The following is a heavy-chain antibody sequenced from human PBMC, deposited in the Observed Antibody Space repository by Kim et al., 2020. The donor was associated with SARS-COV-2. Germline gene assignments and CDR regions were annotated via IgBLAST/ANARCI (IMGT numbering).Heavy chain of an antibody. D-gene: IGHD6-25*01. CDR1: GFTFSNAW. CDR2: IKSKTDGGTT. Sequence: GGSLRLSCAASGFTFSNAWMSWVRQAPGKGLEWVGRIKSKTDGGTTDYAAPVKGRFTISRDDSKNTLYLQMNSLKTEDTAVYYCTTGPQPLGQRRSSRWGWYYYGMDVWGQGTTVTVSS. J-gene: IGHJ6*02. CDR3: TTGPQPLGQRRSSRWGWYYYGMDV. V-gene: IGHV3-15*01.